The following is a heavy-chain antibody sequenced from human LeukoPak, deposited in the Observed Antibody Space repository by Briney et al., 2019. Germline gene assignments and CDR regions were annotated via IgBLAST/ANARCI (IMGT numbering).Heavy chain of an antibody. CDR1: GFTFSDYA. CDR3: AKDRGYGEHEPFES. D-gene: IGHD4-17*01. Sequence: GRSLRLSCVGSGFTFSDYAIHWVRQAPGKGLEWVAVASHDEVGKQFADSVKGRFTLSRDNSRDSVHLQMNRLRDEDTGVYYCAKDRGYGEHEPFESWGQGSLVAVSS. CDR2: ASHDEVGK. V-gene: IGHV3-30*18. J-gene: IGHJ4*02.